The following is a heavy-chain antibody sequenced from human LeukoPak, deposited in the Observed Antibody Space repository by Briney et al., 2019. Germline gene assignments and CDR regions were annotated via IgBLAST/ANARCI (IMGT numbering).Heavy chain of an antibody. V-gene: IGHV3-30*18. D-gene: IGHD5/OR15-5a*01. CDR2: ISYDGSNK. J-gene: IGHJ4*02. CDR3: AKDIRLYADY. CDR1: GFTFSSYG. Sequence: GGSLRLSCAASGFTFSSYGMHWVRQAPGKGLEWVAVISYDGSNKYYADSVKGRFTISRDNSKNTLYLQMNSLRAEDTAVCYCAKDIRLYADYWGQGTLVTVSS.